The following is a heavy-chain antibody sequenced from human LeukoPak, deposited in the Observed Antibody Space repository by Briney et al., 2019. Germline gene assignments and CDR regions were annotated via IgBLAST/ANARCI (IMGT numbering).Heavy chain of an antibody. V-gene: IGHV3-23*01. CDR1: GFTFSSYA. CDR2: ISGSGGST. D-gene: IGHD2-2*01. J-gene: IGHJ3*02. CDR3: AKDQLKTVHPDAFDI. Sequence: GGSLRLPCAASGFTFSSYAMSWVRQAPGKGLEWVSAISGSGGSTYYADSVKGRFTISRDNSKNTLYLQMNSLRAEDTAVYYCAKDQLKTVHPDAFDIWGQGTMVTVSS.